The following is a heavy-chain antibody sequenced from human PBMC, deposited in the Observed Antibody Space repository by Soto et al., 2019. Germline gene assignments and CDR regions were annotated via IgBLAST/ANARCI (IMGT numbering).Heavy chain of an antibody. CDR1: GFTFSSYS. CDR3: AREGLYYYGSGKPNWFDP. V-gene: IGHV3-48*02. CDR2: ISSSSSTI. J-gene: IGHJ5*02. Sequence: EVQLVESGGGLVQPGGSLRLSCAASGFTFSSYSMNWVRQAPGKGLEWVSYISSSSSTIYYADSVKGRFTISRDNAKKAQYLQTNSLTDEDTAVYYCAREGLYYYGSGKPNWFDPWGQGTLVTVSS. D-gene: IGHD3-10*01.